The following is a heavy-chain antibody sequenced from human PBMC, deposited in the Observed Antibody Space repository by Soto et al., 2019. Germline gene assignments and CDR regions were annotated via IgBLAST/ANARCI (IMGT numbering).Heavy chain of an antibody. V-gene: IGHV2-26*01. Sequence: QVTLKESGPVLVKPTETLTLTCTVSGFSLRNVRMSVSWIRQPPGKALEWLAHIFSNDEKSYSTSLKSRLTISKDTSKSQVVLIMTNMDPVDTATYYCARMENYYDSSGSYSTYNWFDPWGQGTPVTVSS. CDR2: IFSNDEK. D-gene: IGHD3-22*01. CDR3: ARMENYYDSSGSYSTYNWFDP. CDR1: GFSLRNVRMS. J-gene: IGHJ5*02.